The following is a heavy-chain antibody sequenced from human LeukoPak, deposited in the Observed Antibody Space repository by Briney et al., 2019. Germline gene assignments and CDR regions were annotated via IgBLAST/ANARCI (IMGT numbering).Heavy chain of an antibody. D-gene: IGHD1-26*01. J-gene: IGHJ4*02. CDR2: ISFAGSHK. V-gene: IGHV3-30*03. CDR1: GFTFSSYG. CDR3: ARGLLVEAGNFDY. Sequence: GRSLRLSCAASGFTFSSYGMHWVRQAPGKGLEWLAVISFAGSHKFYADSVKGRFTISRDNAKNSLYLQMNSLRAEDTAVYYCARGLLVEAGNFDYWGQGTLVTVSS.